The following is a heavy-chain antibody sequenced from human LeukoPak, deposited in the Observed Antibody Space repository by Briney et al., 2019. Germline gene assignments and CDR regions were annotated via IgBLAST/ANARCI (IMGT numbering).Heavy chain of an antibody. CDR3: ASGNPGAYFDY. CDR2: ISSSGSTI. Sequence: GGSLRLSCAASGFTFSSYEMNWVRQAPGKGLEWVSYISSSGSTIYYADSVKGRFTISRDNAKNSLYLQMNSLRAEDTAVYYCASGNPGAYFDYWGQGTLVTVSS. D-gene: IGHD4-23*01. J-gene: IGHJ4*02. V-gene: IGHV3-48*03. CDR1: GFTFSSYE.